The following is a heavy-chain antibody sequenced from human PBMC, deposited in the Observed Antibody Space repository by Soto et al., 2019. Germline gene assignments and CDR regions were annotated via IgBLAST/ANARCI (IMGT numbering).Heavy chain of an antibody. Sequence: QVQLVQSGAEVKKPGSSVKVSCKASGGTFSSYAISWVRQAPGQGLEWMGGIIPIFGTANYAQKFQGRVTITADESTRTAYMELSSLRSEDTAVYYCAISRRRDGYHLGFYWGQGNLVTVSS. CDR2: IIPIFGTA. D-gene: IGHD5-12*01. CDR1: GGTFSSYA. J-gene: IGHJ4*02. CDR3: AISRRRDGYHLGFY. V-gene: IGHV1-69*01.